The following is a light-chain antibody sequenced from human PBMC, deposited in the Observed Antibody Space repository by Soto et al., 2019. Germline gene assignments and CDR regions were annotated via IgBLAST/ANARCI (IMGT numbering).Light chain of an antibody. V-gene: IGKV1-5*03. CDR1: QSISDW. CDR2: RAS. J-gene: IGKJ1*01. Sequence: DIQMTQSPSTLSASIGDRVTITCRASQSISDWLVWYQQKPGKAPKLLIYRASNLESGVPSRFSGSGSGTEFTLTISSLQPDDFATYYCQQYNGYSRAFGQGTKVEIK. CDR3: QQYNGYSRA.